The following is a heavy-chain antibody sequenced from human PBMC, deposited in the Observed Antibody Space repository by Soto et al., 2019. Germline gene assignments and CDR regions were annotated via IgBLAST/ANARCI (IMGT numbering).Heavy chain of an antibody. V-gene: IGHV4-39*01. CDR1: GGSISSSSYY. J-gene: IGHJ4*02. Sequence: SETLSLTCTVSGGSISSSSYYWGWIRQPPGKGLEWIGSIYYSGSTYYNPSLKSRVTISVDTSKNQFSLKLSSVPAADTAVYYCARQVIVVRGVTHFDYWGQGTLVTVSS. CDR2: IYYSGST. CDR3: ARQVIVVRGVTHFDY. D-gene: IGHD3-10*01.